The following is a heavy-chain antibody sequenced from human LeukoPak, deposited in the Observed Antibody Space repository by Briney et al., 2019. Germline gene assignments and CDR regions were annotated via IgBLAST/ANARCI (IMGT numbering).Heavy chain of an antibody. CDR2: INANGINS. J-gene: IGHJ5*02. CDR1: GLAFNFYA. CDR3: AKLISGGLVVSADWFDP. Sequence: GGSLRLSCAASGLAFNFYAMSWARQAPGKGLQWVSTINANGINSYYADSVRGRFTISRDNSKDTLYLQLNSLRAEDTAIYFCAKLISGGLVVSADWFDPWGQGTLVIVSS. D-gene: IGHD3-22*01. V-gene: IGHV3-23*01.